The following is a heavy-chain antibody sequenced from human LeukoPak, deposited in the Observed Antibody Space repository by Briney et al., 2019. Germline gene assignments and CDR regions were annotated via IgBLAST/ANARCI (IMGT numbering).Heavy chain of an antibody. J-gene: IGHJ6*02. CDR2: INHSGST. V-gene: IGHV4-34*01. CDR3: ARLVATSTIYYYYGMDV. CDR1: GGSFSGYY. D-gene: IGHD5-12*01. Sequence: SETLSLTCAVYGGSFSGYYWSWIRQPPGKGLEWIGEINHSGSTNYNPSLKSRVTISVGTSKNQFSLKLSSVTAADTAVYYCARLVATSTIYYYYGMDVWGQGTTVTVSS.